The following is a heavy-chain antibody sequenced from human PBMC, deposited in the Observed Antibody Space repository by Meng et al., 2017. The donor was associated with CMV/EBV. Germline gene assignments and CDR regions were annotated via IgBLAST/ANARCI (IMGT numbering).Heavy chain of an antibody. CDR2: ISSSGSTI. Sequence: GESLKISCAASGFTFSDYYMSWIRQAPGKGLEWVSYISSSGSTIYYADSVKGRFTISRDNAKNSLYLQMNSLRAEDTAVYYCARVKEQLVRGGVDYWGQGTLVTVSS. J-gene: IGHJ4*02. CDR3: ARVKEQLVRGGVDY. D-gene: IGHD6-6*01. CDR1: GFTFSDYY. V-gene: IGHV3-11*04.